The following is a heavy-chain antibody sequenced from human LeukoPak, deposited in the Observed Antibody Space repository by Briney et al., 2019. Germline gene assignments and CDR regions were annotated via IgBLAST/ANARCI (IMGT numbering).Heavy chain of an antibody. Sequence: GASVKVSCKASGYTFTSYDINWVRQATGQGLEWMGWMNPNSGNTGYAQKFQGRVTMTRNTSISTAYMELSSLRSEDTAVYYCAREGYFRGGSSYSSCSDPGGRGTLVTVP. J-gene: IGHJ5*02. CDR2: MNPNSGNT. D-gene: IGHD2-15*01. CDR3: AREGYFRGGSSYSSCSDP. V-gene: IGHV1-8*01. CDR1: GYTFTSYD.